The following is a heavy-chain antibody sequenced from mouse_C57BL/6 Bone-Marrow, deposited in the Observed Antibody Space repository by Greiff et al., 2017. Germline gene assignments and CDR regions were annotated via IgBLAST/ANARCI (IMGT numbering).Heavy chain of an antibody. J-gene: IGHJ2*01. CDR2: IYPGSGST. CDR1: GYTFTSYW. CDR3: ASRYYGGSDYFDY. V-gene: IGHV1-55*01. Sequence: VQLQQSGAELVKPGASVKMSCKASGYTFTSYWITWVKQRPGQGLEWIGDIYPGSGSTNYNEKFKSKATLTVDTSSSTAYMQLRRLTSEDSAVSSVASRYYGGSDYFDYWGTGTTLTVSS. D-gene: IGHD1-1*01.